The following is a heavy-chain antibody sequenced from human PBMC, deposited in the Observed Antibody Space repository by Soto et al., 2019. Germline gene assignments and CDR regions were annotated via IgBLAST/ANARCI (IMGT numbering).Heavy chain of an antibody. J-gene: IGHJ6*02. CDR1: EFTFRIFA. Sequence: QVHLVESGAGVVQPGSSLRLSCAASEFTFRIFAMHWLRQSPGKGLEWVAVISYDGSRKADSVKGRFTVSRDNSWNTLYLQMNSLRAEDTAIYYCARGDREDIEEVVGVRPGEYSMDVWGQGTTVTVSS. V-gene: IGHV3-30-3*01. CDR2: ISYDGSRK. D-gene: IGHD1-26*01. CDR3: ARGDREDIEEVVGVRPGEYSMDV.